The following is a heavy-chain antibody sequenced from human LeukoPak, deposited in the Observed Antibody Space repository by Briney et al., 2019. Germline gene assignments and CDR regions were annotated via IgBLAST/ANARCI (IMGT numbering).Heavy chain of an antibody. CDR1: GGPIDSYY. Sequence: SETLSLTCTVSGGPIDSYYWSWIRLPPRKGLEWIGYIYPSGGTHYNPSLLSRVSMSVDTSKNQFSLKVRSATAADTAVYFCARRIVAGATNSHWFDPWGQGTLVTVSS. CDR2: IYPSGGT. V-gene: IGHV4-4*09. CDR3: ARRIVAGATNSHWFDP. D-gene: IGHD2-21*01. J-gene: IGHJ5*02.